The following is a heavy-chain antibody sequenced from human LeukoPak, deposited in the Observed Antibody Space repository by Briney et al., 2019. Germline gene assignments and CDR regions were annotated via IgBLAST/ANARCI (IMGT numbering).Heavy chain of an antibody. Sequence: AASVKVSCKASGYTFTSYGISWVRQAPGQGVEWMGCISAYNGNTNYAQKLQGRVTMTPDTSTSTAYMELRSLRSDDTAVYYCARDLAGFSSGWYLGYYYYMDVWGKGTTVTVSS. CDR2: ISAYNGNT. V-gene: IGHV1-18*01. CDR3: ARDLAGFSSGWYLGYYYYMDV. CDR1: GYTFTSYG. J-gene: IGHJ6*03. D-gene: IGHD6-19*01.